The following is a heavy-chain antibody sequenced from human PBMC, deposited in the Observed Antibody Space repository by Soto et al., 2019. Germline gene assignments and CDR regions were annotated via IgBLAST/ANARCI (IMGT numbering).Heavy chain of an antibody. CDR3: AREPDSGYYLGYFFCT. CDR1: GYTFADYY. J-gene: IGHJ5*02. CDR2: INSTSGGT. D-gene: IGHD4-17*01. Sequence: QVQLVQSGAEVKKPGASVKVSCKTSGYTFADYYIHWIRQAPGQGLEWMGWINSTSGGTVYAQNFQDMINMPRDTSFSTAYTELIRLKSDDNAVYYCAREPDSGYYLGYFFCTWGQGTPVTVSS. V-gene: IGHV1-2*02.